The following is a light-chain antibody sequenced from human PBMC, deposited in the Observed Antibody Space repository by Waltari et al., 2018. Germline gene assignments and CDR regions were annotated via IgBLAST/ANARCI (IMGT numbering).Light chain of an antibody. CDR3: QHYDGSPYT. CDR1: ESVKGNY. CDR2: RSF. J-gene: IGKJ3*01. Sequence: EIVLTQSPGTLSLSPGERATLSCRASESVKGNYLVWYRQKPGQAPRVLIYRSFKRATGIPDRFSGSGSGRDVTLTISRLEPEDFAMYYCQHYDGSPYTFGPGTKLEIK. V-gene: IGKV3-20*01.